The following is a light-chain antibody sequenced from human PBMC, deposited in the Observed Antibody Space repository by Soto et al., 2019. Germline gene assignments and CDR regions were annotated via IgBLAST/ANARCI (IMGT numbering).Light chain of an antibody. Sequence: QSVLTRPLSVSGAAGQRVTISCTGSSSNIGANYDVHWYQQLPGTAPKLLIYGNTNRPSGVPDRSSGSKSGTSASLAITGLQAEDEADYYCQSYDSSLSGSGVFGTGTKVTV. V-gene: IGLV1-40*01. J-gene: IGLJ1*01. CDR2: GNT. CDR1: SSNIGANYD. CDR3: QSYDSSLSGSGV.